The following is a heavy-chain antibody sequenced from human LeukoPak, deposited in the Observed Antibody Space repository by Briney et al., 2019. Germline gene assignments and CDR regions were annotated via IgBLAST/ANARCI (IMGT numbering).Heavy chain of an antibody. Sequence: ASVKVSCKASGFTFTSSAVQWVRQARGQRLEWIGWIVAGSGNTNYAQKFQERVTITRDMSTSTAYMEQSSLRSEDTAVYYCARVEDIVVVPAAYSDNWFDPWAREPWSPSPQ. CDR1: GFTFTSSA. V-gene: IGHV1-58*01. D-gene: IGHD2-2*01. CDR3: ARVEDIVVVPAAYSDNWFDP. J-gene: IGHJ5*02. CDR2: IVAGSGNT.